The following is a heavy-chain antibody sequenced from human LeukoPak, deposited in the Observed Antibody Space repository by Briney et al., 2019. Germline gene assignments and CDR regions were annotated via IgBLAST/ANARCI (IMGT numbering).Heavy chain of an antibody. V-gene: IGHV3-9*03. Sequence: GGSLRLSCAASGFTFEDYAMHWGGQAPGKGLEGGSGISWESGRIDYADSVKGRFTISRDNAKNSLYLQMNSLRAEDMALYYCAKDGQLVQEGYYFDYWGQGTLVTVSS. CDR1: GFTFEDYA. D-gene: IGHD6-13*01. CDR3: AKDGQLVQEGYYFDY. CDR2: ISWESGRI. J-gene: IGHJ4*02.